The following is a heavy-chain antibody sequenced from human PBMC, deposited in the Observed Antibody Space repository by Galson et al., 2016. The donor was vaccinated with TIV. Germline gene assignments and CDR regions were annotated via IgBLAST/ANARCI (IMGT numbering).Heavy chain of an antibody. CDR1: GDALSSDHYY. CDR3: AREGAVRWPSNGFDI. V-gene: IGHV4-61*10. Sequence: SETLSLTCTVSGDALSSDHYYWSWVRQPAGKGLEWIGRVYAGGSTIYNPSLMSRLTISVDTSKNQLSLKLTSVTAADTAIYDCAREGAVRWPSNGFDIWGQGTMVTISS. J-gene: IGHJ3*02. D-gene: IGHD4-23*01. CDR2: VYAGGST.